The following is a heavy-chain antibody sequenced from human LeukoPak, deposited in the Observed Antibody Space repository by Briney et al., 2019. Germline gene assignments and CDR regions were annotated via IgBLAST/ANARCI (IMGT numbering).Heavy chain of an antibody. V-gene: IGHV3-73*01. Sequence: GGSLRLSCAASGFTFSGSAMHWVRQASGKGLEWVGRIRSKANNYATTYAASVKGRSTISRDDSKNTAYLQMNSLKTEDTAVYYCRGGGLTAMAYYGVDVWGQGTTVTVSS. J-gene: IGHJ6*02. CDR1: GFTFSGSA. CDR2: IRSKANNYAT. CDR3: RGGGLTAMAYYGVDV. D-gene: IGHD5-18*01.